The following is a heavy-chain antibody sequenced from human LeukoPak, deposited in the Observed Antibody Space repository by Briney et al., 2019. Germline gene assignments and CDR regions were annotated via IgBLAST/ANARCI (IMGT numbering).Heavy chain of an antibody. D-gene: IGHD6-6*01. Sequence: GGSLRLSCAASGFTFSNYEMNWIRQAPGRGLEWVSAISISGENTYYADSVKGRFTISRDTSRNTLYLQMHSLRAEDTAVYYCARLISTSSSRFSDYWGQGTLVTVSS. V-gene: IGHV3-23*01. J-gene: IGHJ4*02. CDR3: ARLISTSSSRFSDY. CDR2: ISISGENT. CDR1: GFTFSNYE.